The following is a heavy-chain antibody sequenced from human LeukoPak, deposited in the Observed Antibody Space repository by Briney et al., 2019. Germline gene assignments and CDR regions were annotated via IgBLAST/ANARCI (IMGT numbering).Heavy chain of an antibody. D-gene: IGHD5-24*01. V-gene: IGHV1-2*02. CDR3: ARVRRDGYNSAFHM. Sequence: ASVKVSCKASGYTFTGYYMHWVRQAPGQGLEWMGWINPNSGGTNYAQKFQGRVTMTRDTPISTAYMELSRLRSDDTAVYYCARVRRDGYNSAFHMWGQGTMVTVSS. CDR1: GYTFTGYY. J-gene: IGHJ3*02. CDR2: INPNSGGT.